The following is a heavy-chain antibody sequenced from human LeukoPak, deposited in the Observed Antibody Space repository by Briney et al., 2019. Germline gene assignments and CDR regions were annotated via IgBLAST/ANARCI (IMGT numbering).Heavy chain of an antibody. Sequence: ESLKISCMDAGDSFTSHWVGWVRQMPGKGLEWMGIIYPGDSDTRYSPSFQGQVTISADKSISTAYLQWSSLKASDTAVYYCARQGSGCVAFDYWGQGTLVTVSS. J-gene: IGHJ4*02. CDR3: ARQGSGCVAFDY. V-gene: IGHV5-51*01. D-gene: IGHD6-19*01. CDR1: GDSFTSHW. CDR2: IYPGDSDT.